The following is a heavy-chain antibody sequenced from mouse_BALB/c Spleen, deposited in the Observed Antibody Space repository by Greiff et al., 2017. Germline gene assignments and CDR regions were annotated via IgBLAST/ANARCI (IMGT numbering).Heavy chain of an antibody. CDR3: ARGRTLYYYAMDY. Sequence: QVQLKESGPGLVAPSQSLSITCTVSGFSLTSYGVHWVRQPPGKGLEWLGVIWAGGSTNYNSALMSRLSISKDNSKSQVFLKMNSLQTDDTAMYYCARGRTLYYYAMDYWGQGTSVTVSS. CDR1: GFSLTSYG. D-gene: IGHD6-5*01. J-gene: IGHJ4*01. CDR2: IWAGGST. V-gene: IGHV2-9*02.